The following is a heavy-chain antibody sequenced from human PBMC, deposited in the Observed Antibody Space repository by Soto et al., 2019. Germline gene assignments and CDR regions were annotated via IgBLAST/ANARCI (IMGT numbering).Heavy chain of an antibody. Sequence: QVQLQESGPGLVKPSETLSLTCTVSGGSISPYYWSWIRQPAGKVLEWIGRIYASGSTNYNSSLKGRVTMSIPTSKHQFSLKLSSVTAADTAVYYCARGGMVIIPTATAFDYWGQGTLVTVSS. V-gene: IGHV4-4*07. CDR1: GGSISPYY. CDR3: ARGGMVIIPTATAFDY. J-gene: IGHJ4*02. D-gene: IGHD2-2*01. CDR2: IYASGST.